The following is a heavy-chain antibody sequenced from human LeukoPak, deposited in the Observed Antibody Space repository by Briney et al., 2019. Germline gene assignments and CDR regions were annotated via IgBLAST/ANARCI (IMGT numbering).Heavy chain of an antibody. CDR3: ARCSGSSSWADFDY. J-gene: IGHJ4*02. Sequence: PGRSLRLSCAASGXTFSNYGMHWVRQAPGKGLEWVAVIWYDGSNKYYADSVKGRFTISRDNSKNTLYLQMNSLRAEDTAVYYCARCSGSSSWADFDYWGQGTLVTVSS. CDR1: GXTFSNYG. CDR2: IWYDGSNK. D-gene: IGHD6-13*01. V-gene: IGHV3-33*01.